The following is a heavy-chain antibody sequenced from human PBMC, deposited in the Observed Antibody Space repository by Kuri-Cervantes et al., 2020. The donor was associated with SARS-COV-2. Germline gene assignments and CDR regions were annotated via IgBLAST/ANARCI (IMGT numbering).Heavy chain of an antibody. J-gene: IGHJ6*03. V-gene: IGHV3-48*01. Sequence: GGSLRLSCVASGLSVKRFGMHWVRQAPGKGLEWVSYISSRSAIYYADSVKSRFTISRDNSNNTLYLQMNSLRAEDTAVYYCAREVVEGRGVIIFTYYYMDVWGKGTTVTVSS. CDR2: ISSRSAI. D-gene: IGHD3-10*01. CDR3: AREVVEGRGVIIFTYYYMDV. CDR1: GLSVKRFG.